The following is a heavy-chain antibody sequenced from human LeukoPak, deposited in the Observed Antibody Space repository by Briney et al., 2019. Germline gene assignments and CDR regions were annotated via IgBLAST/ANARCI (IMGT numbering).Heavy chain of an antibody. CDR2: ISGSDGNT. CDR1: GFTFSKYA. V-gene: IGHV3-23*01. J-gene: IGHJ4*02. D-gene: IGHD4-17*01. Sequence: PGGSLRLSCAASGFTFSKYAMSWFRQAPGKGLEWVSAISGSDGNTFYADSVKGRFTISRDNSKNTLSLQMNSLRAEDTALYYCAKDSSVPYGITDWGQGTLVTVSS. CDR3: AKDSSVPYGITD.